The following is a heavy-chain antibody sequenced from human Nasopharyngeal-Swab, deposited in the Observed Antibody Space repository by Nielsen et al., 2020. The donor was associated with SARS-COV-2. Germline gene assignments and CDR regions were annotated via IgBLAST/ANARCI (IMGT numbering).Heavy chain of an antibody. Sequence: VRQAPGKGLEWVGRSRKNSNSYTTEYAASVRGRFTISRDDSKNSLYLQMNSLKTEDTAVYYCARGGYSYGELNDAFDAWGQGTMVTVSS. CDR2: SRKNSNSYTT. J-gene: IGHJ3*01. CDR3: ARGGYSYGELNDAFDA. V-gene: IGHV3-72*01. D-gene: IGHD5-18*01.